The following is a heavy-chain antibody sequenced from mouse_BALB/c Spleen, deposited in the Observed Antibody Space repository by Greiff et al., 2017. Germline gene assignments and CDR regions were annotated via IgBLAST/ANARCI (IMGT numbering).Heavy chain of an antibody. J-gene: IGHJ3*01. CDR1: GFTFSSFG. D-gene: IGHD2-3*01. Sequence: EVHLVESGGGLVQPGGSRKLSCAASGFTFSSFGMHWVRQAPEKGLEWVAYISSGSSTIYYADTVKGRFTISRDNPKNTLFLQMTSLRSEDTAMYYCARSIYDGYYAWFAYWGQGTLVTVSA. CDR3: ARSIYDGYYAWFAY. V-gene: IGHV5-17*02. CDR2: ISSGSSTI.